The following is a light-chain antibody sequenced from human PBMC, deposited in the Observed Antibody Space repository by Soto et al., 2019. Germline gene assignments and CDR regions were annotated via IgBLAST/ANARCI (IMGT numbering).Light chain of an antibody. Sequence: EIQMTQAPSALSASVGGRGTISVRARQSISSWLAWYQQKPGKAPKLLFCKASSLESGAPSTFTGSASGTELTLTISTLQPDDFATYYCQQYNSYWTFGQVTKVDI. J-gene: IGKJ1*01. CDR3: QQYNSYWT. CDR2: KAS. CDR1: QSISSW. V-gene: IGKV1-5*03.